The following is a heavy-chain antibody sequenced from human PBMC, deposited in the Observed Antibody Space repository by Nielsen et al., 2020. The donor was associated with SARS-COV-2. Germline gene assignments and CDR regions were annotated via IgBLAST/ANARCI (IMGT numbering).Heavy chain of an antibody. V-gene: IGHV4-34*01. CDR1: GGSFTAYY. D-gene: IGHD3-10*01. J-gene: IGHJ4*02. Sequence: SETLSLTCAVSGGSFTAYYWSWIRQSPGKGLEYIGEINYSGRTTYNPSLKSRATVSIDTSKNQFSLKLGSVTAADTAVYYCAREVAGDDFDSWGQGTVVTVSS. CDR3: AREVAGDDFDS. CDR2: INYSGRT.